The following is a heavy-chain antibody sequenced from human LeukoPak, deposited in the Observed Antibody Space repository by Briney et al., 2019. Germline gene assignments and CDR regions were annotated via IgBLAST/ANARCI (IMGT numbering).Heavy chain of an antibody. Sequence: GGSRRFSCAAPGFTFSSSGMHWVRQAPGKGLVWVSRINSDGSSTSYADSVKGRFTISRDNAKNTLYLQMNSLRAEDTAVYYCARGKNYFDYWGQGTLVTVSS. J-gene: IGHJ4*02. CDR3: ARGKNYFDY. CDR2: INSDGSST. V-gene: IGHV3-74*01. CDR1: GFTFSSSG.